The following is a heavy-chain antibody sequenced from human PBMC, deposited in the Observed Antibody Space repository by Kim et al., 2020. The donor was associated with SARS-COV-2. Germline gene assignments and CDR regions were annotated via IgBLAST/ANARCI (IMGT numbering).Heavy chain of an antibody. CDR2: T. CDR3: AKDWGSWSPGY. D-gene: IGHD6-13*01. J-gene: IGHJ4*02. V-gene: IGHV3-23*01. Sequence: TYYADSVKGRFTSSRDNSKNRLYLQMNSLRAENTAVYYCAKDWGSWSPGYWGQGSLVTVSS.